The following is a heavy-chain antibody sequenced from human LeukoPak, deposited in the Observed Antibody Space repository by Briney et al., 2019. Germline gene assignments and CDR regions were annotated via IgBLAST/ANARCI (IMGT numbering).Heavy chain of an antibody. CDR1: GGSISSGDYY. CDR3: ARARETVAIDY. Sequence: SETLSLTCTVSGGSISSGDYYWSWIRQPPGKGLEWIGYIYYSGSTYYNPSLKSRVTLSVDTSKNQFSLKVTSVTAADTAVYYCARARETVAIDYWGQGTLVTVSS. D-gene: IGHD5-12*01. CDR2: IYYSGST. J-gene: IGHJ4*02. V-gene: IGHV4-30-4*01.